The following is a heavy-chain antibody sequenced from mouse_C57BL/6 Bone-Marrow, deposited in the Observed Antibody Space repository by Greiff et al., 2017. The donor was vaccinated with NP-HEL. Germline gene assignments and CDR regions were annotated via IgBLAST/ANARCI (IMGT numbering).Heavy chain of an antibody. CDR1: GYTFTDYY. J-gene: IGHJ2*01. Sequence: VQLKQSGPVLVKPGASVKMSCKASGYTFTDYYMNWVKQSHGKSLEWIGVINPYNGGTSYNQKFKGKATLTVDKSSSTAYMELNSLTSEDSAVYYCARSGHFDYWGQGTTLTVSS. D-gene: IGHD4-1*01. CDR2: INPYNGGT. V-gene: IGHV1-19*01. CDR3: ARSGHFDY.